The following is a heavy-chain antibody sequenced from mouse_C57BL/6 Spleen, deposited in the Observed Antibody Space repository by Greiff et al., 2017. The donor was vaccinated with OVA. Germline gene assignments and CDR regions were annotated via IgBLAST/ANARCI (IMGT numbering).Heavy chain of an antibody. V-gene: IGHV1-55*01. CDR2: IYPGSGST. J-gene: IGHJ2*01. CDR3: ARYEGIYDGPPDY. Sequence: QGQLQQPGSELVKPGASVKMSCKASGYTFTSYWITWVKQRPGQGLEWIGDIYPGSGSTNYNEKFKSKATLTVDTSSSTAYMQLSSLTSEDSAVYYCARYEGIYDGPPDYWGQGTTLTVSS. D-gene: IGHD2-3*01. CDR1: GYTFTSYW.